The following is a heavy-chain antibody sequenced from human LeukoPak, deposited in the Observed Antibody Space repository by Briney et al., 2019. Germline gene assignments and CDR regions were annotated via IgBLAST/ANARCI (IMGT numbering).Heavy chain of an antibody. Sequence: PGGSLRLSCAASGFTVSSNYMSWVRQAPRKGLEWVSVIYSGGSTYYADSVKDRFTISRDNSKNTLSLQMNSLRAEDTAVYYCARGIATHAFDIRGQGTMVTVSP. V-gene: IGHV3-66*01. CDR2: IYSGGST. J-gene: IGHJ3*02. CDR3: ARGIATHAFDI. D-gene: IGHD2-21*01. CDR1: GFTVSSNY.